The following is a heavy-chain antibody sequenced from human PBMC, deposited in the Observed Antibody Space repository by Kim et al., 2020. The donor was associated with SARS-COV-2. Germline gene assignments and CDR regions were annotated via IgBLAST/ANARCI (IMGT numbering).Heavy chain of an antibody. CDR2: INPNGGET. CDR3: ARDSDPDD. J-gene: IGHJ4*02. V-gene: IGHV1-2*02. CDR1: GYNFNDYY. D-gene: IGHD3-3*01. Sequence: ASVKVSCKASGYNFNDYYIHWVRQAPGQGLEWMGWINPNGGETNYAEKFHERVSMTRDTSINTAYVELYSLAFDDTAVYYCARDSDPDDWGQGNLVTGS.